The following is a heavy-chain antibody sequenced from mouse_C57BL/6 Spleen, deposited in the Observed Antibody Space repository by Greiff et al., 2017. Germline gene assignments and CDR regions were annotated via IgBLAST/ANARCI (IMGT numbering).Heavy chain of an antibody. Sequence: VQLKESGAELVRPGASVKLSCTASGFNIKDDYMHWVKQRPEQGLEWIGWIDPENGDTEYASKFQGKATITADTSSNTAYLQLSSLTSEDTAVYYCTTRRRYYDYGGAMDYSGQGTPVTVSS. CDR2: IDPENGDT. CDR3: TTRRRYYDYGGAMDY. V-gene: IGHV14-4*01. J-gene: IGHJ4*01. D-gene: IGHD2-4*01. CDR1: GFNIKDDY.